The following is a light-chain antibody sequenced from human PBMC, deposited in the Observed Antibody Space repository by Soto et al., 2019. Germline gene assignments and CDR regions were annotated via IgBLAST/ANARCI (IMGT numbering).Light chain of an antibody. CDR1: SSNVGGYNF. Sequence: QSALTQPRSVSGSPGQSVTISCTGTSSNVGGYNFVSWYQQHPGKAPKLIIYXXXXXXXXXXXXXXXSKSYNTASLTISGXXAEXXXXXYCCSYAGSYTWVFGGGTKLTVL. V-gene: IGLV2-11*01. CDR3: CSYAGSYTWV. J-gene: IGLJ3*02. CDR2: XXX.